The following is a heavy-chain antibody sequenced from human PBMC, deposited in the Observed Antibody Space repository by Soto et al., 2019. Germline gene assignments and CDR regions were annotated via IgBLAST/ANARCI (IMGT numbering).Heavy chain of an antibody. V-gene: IGHV4-30-4*01. Sequence: QVQLQESGPGLVKPSQTLSLTCTVSGGFINSGDYHWTWIRQFPGKGLEWIGGIYYSASTYYNPARVSRITISVDTSKNQFSLKLTSVTAADTAVYYCARDSRTPSGGMDVWGQGTTVTVSS. CDR3: ARDSRTPSGGMDV. J-gene: IGHJ6*02. CDR1: GGFINSGDYH. CDR2: IYYSAST.